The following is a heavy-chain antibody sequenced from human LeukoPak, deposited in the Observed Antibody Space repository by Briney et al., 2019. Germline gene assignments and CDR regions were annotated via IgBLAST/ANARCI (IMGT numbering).Heavy chain of an antibody. J-gene: IGHJ4*02. CDR2: ISVYNGNT. CDR3: ARDLSYYDTSGQPLDH. D-gene: IGHD3-22*01. CDR1: GYSLINYG. V-gene: IGHV1-18*01. Sequence: ASVKVSCKASGYSLINYGISWIRQAPGQGLEWMGWISVYNGNTNYAQKVQGRVTMTTGTSTSTAYMELRSLRSDDTAVYYCARDLSYYDTSGQPLDHWGQGTLVIVSS.